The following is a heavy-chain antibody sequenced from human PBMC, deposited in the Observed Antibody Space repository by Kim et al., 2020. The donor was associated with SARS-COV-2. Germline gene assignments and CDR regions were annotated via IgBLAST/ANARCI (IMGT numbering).Heavy chain of an antibody. Sequence: VKGRFTISRDNSKNTLYLQMNSLRAEDTAIYYCAKDRWVMTSVVTNYFDYWGLGTLVTVSS. CDR3: AKDRWVMTSVVTNYFDY. V-gene: IGHV3-23*01. D-gene: IGHD4-17*01. J-gene: IGHJ4*02.